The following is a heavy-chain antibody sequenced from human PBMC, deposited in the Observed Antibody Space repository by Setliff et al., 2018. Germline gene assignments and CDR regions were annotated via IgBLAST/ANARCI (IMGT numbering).Heavy chain of an antibody. CDR3: ARGGTFRYFDY. CDR1: GGSISTYY. V-gene: IGHV4-59*01. Sequence: PSETLSLTCTVSGGSISTYYWSWIRQPPGKGLEWIGYVHYSGIANYSPSLKSRLTISVDTSKNQFSLKLRSVTAADTAVYYCARGGTFRYFDYWGQGTPVPVSS. CDR2: VHYSGIA. D-gene: IGHD5-12*01. J-gene: IGHJ4*02.